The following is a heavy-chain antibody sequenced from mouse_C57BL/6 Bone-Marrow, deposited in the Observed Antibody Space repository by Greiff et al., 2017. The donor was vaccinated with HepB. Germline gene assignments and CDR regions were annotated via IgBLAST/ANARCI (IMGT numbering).Heavy chain of an antibody. CDR3: ARIYCYGVYWYFDV. D-gene: IGHD1-1*01. Sequence: QVQLQQPGAELVKPGASVKLSCKASGYTFTSYWMHWVKQRPGQGLEWIGMIHPNSGSTNYNEKFKSKATVTVDKYTCTAYMQLNSLTSDDSAVYYCARIYCYGVYWYFDVWGTGTTVTVSS. J-gene: IGHJ1*03. CDR2: IHPNSGST. V-gene: IGHV1-64*01. CDR1: GYTFTSYW.